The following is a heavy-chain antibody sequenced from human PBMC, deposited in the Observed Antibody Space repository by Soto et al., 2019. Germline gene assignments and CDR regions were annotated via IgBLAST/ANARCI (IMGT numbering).Heavy chain of an antibody. Sequence: QVQLVQSGAEVKKPGSSVKVSCKASGGTFSSYAISWVRQAPGQGLEWMGGIIPIFGTANYAQKFQGRVTITADESTSRAYMELSSLSSEDTAVNYCARVVATGYTASWFDPWGQGTLVTGSS. V-gene: IGHV1-69*12. D-gene: IGHD5-12*01. CDR2: IIPIFGTA. CDR3: ARVVATGYTASWFDP. CDR1: GGTFSSYA. J-gene: IGHJ5*02.